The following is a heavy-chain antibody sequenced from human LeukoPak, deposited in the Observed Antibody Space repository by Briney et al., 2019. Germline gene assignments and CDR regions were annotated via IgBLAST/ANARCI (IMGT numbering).Heavy chain of an antibody. CDR2: INHSGST. D-gene: IGHD2-15*01. J-gene: IGHJ6*03. CDR1: GGSFSGYY. CDR3: ARPPRGYNYYMDV. Sequence: SETLSLTCAVYGGSFSGYYWSWIRQPPGKGLEWIGEINHSGSTNYNPSLKSRVTISVDTSKNQFSLKLSSVTAADTAVYYCARPPRGYNYYMDVWGKGTTVTDSS. V-gene: IGHV4-34*01.